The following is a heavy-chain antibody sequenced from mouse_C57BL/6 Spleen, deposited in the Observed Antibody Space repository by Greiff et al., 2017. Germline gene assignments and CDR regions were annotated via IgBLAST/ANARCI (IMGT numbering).Heavy chain of an antibody. J-gene: IGHJ4*01. CDR1: GYSITSCYD. V-gene: IGHV3-1*01. CDR2: ISYSGST. Sequence: EVKLQESGPGMVKPSQSLSLTCTVTGYSITSCYDWHWIRHFPGNKLEWMGYISYSGSTNYNPSLKSRISITHDTSKNPFFLKLNSVTTEDTATYYWARFRYYYAMDYWGQGTSVTVSS. CDR3: ARFRYYYAMDY.